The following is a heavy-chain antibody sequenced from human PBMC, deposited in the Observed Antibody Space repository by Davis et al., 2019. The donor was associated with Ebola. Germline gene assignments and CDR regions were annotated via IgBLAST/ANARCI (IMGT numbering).Heavy chain of an antibody. CDR3: ASPAAGSSGYHSQADAFDI. V-gene: IGHV4-61*08. CDR2: IYYNGNT. Sequence: MPSETLSLTCAVSGGSVNSGEYSWSWIRQPPGKGLEWIGHIYYNGNTYYNPALESRVTISVDMSKNQFSLKLSSVTAADTAVYYCASPAAGSSGYHSQADAFDIWGQGTMVTVSS. CDR1: GGSVNSGEYS. D-gene: IGHD3-22*01. J-gene: IGHJ3*02.